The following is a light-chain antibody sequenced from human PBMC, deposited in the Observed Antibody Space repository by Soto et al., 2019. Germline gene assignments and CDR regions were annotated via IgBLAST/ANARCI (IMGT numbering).Light chain of an antibody. CDR1: SSDVGSYNL. CDR2: EVS. CDR3: CSYAGSSIVV. J-gene: IGLJ2*01. V-gene: IGLV2-23*02. Sequence: QSALTQPASVSGCPGQSITISCTGTSSDVGSYNLVSWYQQHPGKAPKLMIYEVSKRPSGVSNRFSGSKSGNTASLTISGLQAEDEADYYCCSYAGSSIVVFGGGTKVTVL.